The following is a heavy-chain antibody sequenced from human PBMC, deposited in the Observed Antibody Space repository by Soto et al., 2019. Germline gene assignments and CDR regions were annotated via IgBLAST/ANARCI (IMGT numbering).Heavy chain of an antibody. V-gene: IGHV4-59*01. Sequence: SETLSLTCTVSGGSISSYYWSWIRQPPGKGLEWIGYIYYSGSTNYNPSLKSRVTISVDTSKNQFSLKLSSVTAADTAVYYCARGHYGAFDIWGQGTMVTVSS. J-gene: IGHJ3*02. CDR1: GGSISSYY. D-gene: IGHD4-17*01. CDR3: ARGHYGAFDI. CDR2: IYYSGST.